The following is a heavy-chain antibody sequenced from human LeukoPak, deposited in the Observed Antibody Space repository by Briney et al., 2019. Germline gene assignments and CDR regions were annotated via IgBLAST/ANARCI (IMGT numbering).Heavy chain of an antibody. D-gene: IGHD6-19*01. CDR2: INHSGSA. CDR1: GGSFSGYY. CDR3: ARGIAVAGTPMNP. V-gene: IGHV4-34*01. Sequence: SETLSLTCAVYGGSFSGYYWSWIRQPPGKGLEWIGEINHSGSANYNPSLKSRVTISVDTSKNQFSLKLSSVTAADTAVYYCARGIAVAGTPMNPWGQGTLVTVSS. J-gene: IGHJ5*02.